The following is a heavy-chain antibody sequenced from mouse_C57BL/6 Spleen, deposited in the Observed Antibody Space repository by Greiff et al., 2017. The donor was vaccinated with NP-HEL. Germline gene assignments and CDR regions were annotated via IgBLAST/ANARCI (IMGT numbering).Heavy chain of an antibody. CDR1: GFTFSDYY. J-gene: IGHJ4*01. V-gene: IGHV5-12*01. CDR3: ARRGNYVGYYAMDY. Sequence: EVKVVESGGGLVQPGGSLKLSCAASGFTFSDYYMYWVRQTPEKRLEWVAYISNGGGSTYYPDTVKGRFTISRDNAKNTLYLQMSRLKSEDTAMYYCARRGNYVGYYAMDYWGQGTSVTVSS. CDR2: ISNGGGST. D-gene: IGHD2-1*01.